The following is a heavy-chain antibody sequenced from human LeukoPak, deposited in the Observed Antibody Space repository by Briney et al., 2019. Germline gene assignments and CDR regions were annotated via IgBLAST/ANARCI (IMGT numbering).Heavy chain of an antibody. J-gene: IGHJ3*02. V-gene: IGHV3-48*03. D-gene: IGHD3/OR15-3a*01. Sequence: GGSLRLSCAASGCTFSSYEMNWVRQAQRQGLERVSYISSSGSTIYYADSVNGRFTISRDNAKNSLYLQMNSLRAEDTAVCYCARLDWSNAFDIWGQGTMVTVSS. CDR1: GCTFSSYE. CDR2: ISSSGSTI. CDR3: ARLDWSNAFDI.